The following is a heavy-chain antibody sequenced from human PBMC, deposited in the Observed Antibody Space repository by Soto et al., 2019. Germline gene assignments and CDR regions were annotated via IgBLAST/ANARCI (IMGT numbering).Heavy chain of an antibody. V-gene: IGHV3-43*01. D-gene: IGHD1-26*01. J-gene: IGHJ6*01. CDR2: ISWDGGST. CDR3: AKGTGGSHLWYSVMDV. Sequence: GGSLRLSCAASGFTFDDYTMHWVRQAPGKGLEWVSLISWDGGSTYYADSVKGRFTISRDNSKNSLYLQMNSLRTEDTALYYCAKGTGGSHLWYSVMDVSGQGTTVIVSS. CDR1: GFTFDDYT.